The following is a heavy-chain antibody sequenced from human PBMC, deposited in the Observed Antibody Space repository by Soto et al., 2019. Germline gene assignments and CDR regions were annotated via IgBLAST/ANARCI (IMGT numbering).Heavy chain of an antibody. J-gene: IGHJ6*03. D-gene: IGHD2-15*01. V-gene: IGHV1-8*01. CDR3: ARAKDFVVVVAATRRNYYYYYMDV. CDR1: GYTFTRYE. CDR2: MNPNSGNT. Sequence: VASVKVSCKASGYTFTRYEINWVRQATGQGLEWMGWMNPNSGNTGYAQKFQGRVTMTRNTSISTAYMELSSLRPEDTAVYYCARAKDFVVVVAATRRNYYYYYMDVWGKGTTVTVSS.